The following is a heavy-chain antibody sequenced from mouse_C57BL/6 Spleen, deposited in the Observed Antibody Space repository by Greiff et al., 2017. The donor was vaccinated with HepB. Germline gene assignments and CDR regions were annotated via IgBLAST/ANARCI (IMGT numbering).Heavy chain of an antibody. CDR2: IDPSDSET. V-gene: IGHV1-52*01. Sequence: QVQLQQPGAELVRPGSSVKLSCKASGYTFTSYWMHWVKQRPIQGLEWIGNIDPSDSETHYNQKFKDKATLTVDKSSSTAYMQLSSLTSEDSAVYYCARGLRECYAMDYWGQGTSVTVSS. CDR3: ARGLRECYAMDY. D-gene: IGHD2-4*01. J-gene: IGHJ4*01. CDR1: GYTFTSYW.